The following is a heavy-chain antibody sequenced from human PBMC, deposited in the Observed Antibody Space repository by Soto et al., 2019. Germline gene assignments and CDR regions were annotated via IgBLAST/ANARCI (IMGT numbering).Heavy chain of an antibody. J-gene: IGHJ6*03. V-gene: IGHV3-7*01. CDR2: IKQDGSEK. D-gene: IGHD2-15*01. Sequence: GGSLRLSCAASGFTFSSYWMSWFRQAPGKGLEWVANIKQDGSEKYYVDSVKGRFTISRDNAKNSLYLQMNSLRAEDTAVYYCATYSFNLYYYYYMYVCGKGTSVIVSS. CDR1: GFTFSSYW. CDR3: ATYSFNLYYYYYMYV.